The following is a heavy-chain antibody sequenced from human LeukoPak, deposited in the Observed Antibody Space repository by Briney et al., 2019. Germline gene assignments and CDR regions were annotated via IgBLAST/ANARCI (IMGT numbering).Heavy chain of an antibody. V-gene: IGHV3-53*01. D-gene: IGHD3-16*01. J-gene: IGHJ4*02. CDR1: GFTVSTNY. CDR2: IYSGGAS. Sequence: PGGSLRLSCATSGFTVSTNYMSWVRQAPGKGLEWVSVIYSGGASYYADSVKGRFTISRDNFKNTIFLQMNSLRAEDTAVYYCAREGIYAFDYWGQGTLVTVSS. CDR3: AREGIYAFDY.